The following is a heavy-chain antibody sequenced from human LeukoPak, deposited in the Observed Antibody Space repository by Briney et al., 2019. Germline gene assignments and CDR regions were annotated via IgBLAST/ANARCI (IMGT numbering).Heavy chain of an antibody. D-gene: IGHD1-26*01. CDR3: ARDRNSGSYYSDY. CDR1: GFTFSSYW. J-gene: IGHJ4*02. Sequence: GGSLRPSCAASGFTFSSYWMHWVRQAPGKGLVWVSRINSDGSSTSYADSVKGRFTISRDNAKNTLYLQMNSLRAEDTAVYYCARDRNSGSYYSDYWGQGTLVTVSS. CDR2: INSDGSST. V-gene: IGHV3-74*01.